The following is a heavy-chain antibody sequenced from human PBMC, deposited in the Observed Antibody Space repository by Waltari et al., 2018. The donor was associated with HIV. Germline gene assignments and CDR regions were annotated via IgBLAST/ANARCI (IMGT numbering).Heavy chain of an antibody. J-gene: IGHJ5*02. CDR3: ARDWVNTHVFDP. CDR1: GYTFTSYG. D-gene: IGHD2-2*02. CDR2: VSAYKGNT. V-gene: IGHV1-18*01. Sequence: QVQLVQSGAEVKKPGASVKVSCKASGYTFTSYGISWVRQAPGQGLGWMGWVSAYKGNTNYAQKLRGRVTRTTDTSTSTAYMELRSRGSDDTAVYYGARDWVNTHVFDPWGQGTLVTVSS.